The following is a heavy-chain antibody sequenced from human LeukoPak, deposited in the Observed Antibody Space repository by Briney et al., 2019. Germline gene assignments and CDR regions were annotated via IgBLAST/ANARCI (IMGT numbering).Heavy chain of an antibody. CDR3: AKDLYGGPGDY. CDR2: ISYDGSNK. D-gene: IGHD2/OR15-2a*01. Sequence: PGGSLRLSCAASGFTFSSYAMHWVRQAPGKGLEWVAVISYDGSNKYYADSVKGRFTISRDNSKNTLYLQMNSLRAEDTAVYYCAKDLYGGPGDYWGQGTLVTVSS. V-gene: IGHV3-30*04. J-gene: IGHJ4*02. CDR1: GFTFSSYA.